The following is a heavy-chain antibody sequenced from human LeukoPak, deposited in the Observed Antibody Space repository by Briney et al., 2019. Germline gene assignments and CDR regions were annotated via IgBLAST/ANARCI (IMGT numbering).Heavy chain of an antibody. J-gene: IGHJ4*02. D-gene: IGHD3-22*01. CDR2: ISSSSSTI. Sequence: PGGSLRLSCAASGFTFSSYSMNWVRQAPGKGLEWVSYISSSSSTIYYADSVKGRFTISRDNAKNSLYLQMNSLRAEDTAVYYCARDSRYYYDSSGYPHRYVDYWGQGTLVTVSS. CDR1: GFTFSSYS. V-gene: IGHV3-48*01. CDR3: ARDSRYYYDSSGYPHRYVDY.